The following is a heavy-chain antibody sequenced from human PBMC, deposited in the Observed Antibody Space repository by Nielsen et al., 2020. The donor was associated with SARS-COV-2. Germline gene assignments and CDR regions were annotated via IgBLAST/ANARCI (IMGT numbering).Heavy chain of an antibody. V-gene: IGHV3-23*03. CDR3: ARESAYGDYTGGFDY. CDR1: GFTFSTYA. Sequence: GESLISCAASGFTFSTYAMNWVRQAPGKGLEWVSVIFGGDSNTNYADSVKGRFTISRDNSKNTLSLQMNSLRAEDTAVYYCARESAYGDYTGGFDYWGQGSLVTVSS. D-gene: IGHD4-17*01. J-gene: IGHJ4*02. CDR2: IFGGDSNT.